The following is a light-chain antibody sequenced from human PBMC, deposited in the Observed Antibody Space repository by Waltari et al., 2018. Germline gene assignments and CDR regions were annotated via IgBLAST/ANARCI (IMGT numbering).Light chain of an antibody. CDR3: ATWDDSLNGL. CDR2: SNN. J-gene: IGLJ2*01. CDR1: SPNIGSKS. V-gene: IGLV1-44*01. Sequence: QSVLTQPPSVSGTPGQRVSISCSGSSPNIGSKSVNWYQQVPATAPKLLIYSNNQRPSGVPGRFSGSKSGTSASLAISGLQSEDEADYYCATWDDSLNGLFGGGTRLTVL.